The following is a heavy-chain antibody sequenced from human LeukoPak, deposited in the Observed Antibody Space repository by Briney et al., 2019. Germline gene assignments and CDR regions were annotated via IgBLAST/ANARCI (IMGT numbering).Heavy chain of an antibody. D-gene: IGHD3-10*01. CDR3: ARDLMVRGVNYYYYGMDV. V-gene: IGHV3-7*01. Sequence: GGSLRLSCAASGFPFSSHWLSWFRQSPGKGLEWVAHISHDGSEKHYVDSVKGRFTISRDNAKNSLYLQMNSLRAEDTAVYYCARDLMVRGVNYYYYGMDVWGQGTTVTVSS. J-gene: IGHJ6*02. CDR2: ISHDGSEK. CDR1: GFPFSSHW.